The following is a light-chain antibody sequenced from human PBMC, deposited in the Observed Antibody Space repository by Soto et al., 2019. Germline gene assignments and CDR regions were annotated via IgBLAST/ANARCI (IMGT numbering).Light chain of an antibody. CDR2: DAS. J-gene: IGKJ1*01. CDR1: QSISSY. CDR3: QQGYRSPWT. Sequence: DILLTQSPASLSASLGDRATISCRASQSISSYLAWYQQKQGQAPKLLIYDASSWLSGVPSRFSGSGSGTDFTLTISSLQPEDFAAYFCQQGYRSPWTFGQGTKVEIK. V-gene: IGKV1-39*01.